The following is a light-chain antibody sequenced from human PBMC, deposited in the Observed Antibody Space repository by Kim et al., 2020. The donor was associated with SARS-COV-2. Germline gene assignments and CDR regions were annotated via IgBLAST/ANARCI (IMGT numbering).Light chain of an antibody. V-gene: IGLV2-23*02. J-gene: IGLJ3*02. CDR1: SSGVGSYNL. CDR3: CSFAGSSTWV. CDR2: EVT. Sequence: GQSITTAGSGTSSGVGSYNLVSWYRHHPGKAPKLMIYEVTKRPSGVSNRFSGSKSGNTASLTISGLQAEDEADYYCCSFAGSSTWVFGGGTQLTVL.